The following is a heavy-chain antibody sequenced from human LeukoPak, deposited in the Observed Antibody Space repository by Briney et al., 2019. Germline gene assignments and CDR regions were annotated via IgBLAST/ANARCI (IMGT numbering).Heavy chain of an antibody. CDR2: INHSGST. D-gene: IGHD2-2*01. J-gene: IGHJ6*03. CDR1: GGSFSGYY. Sequence: PSETLSLTCAVYGGSFSGYYWSWIRQPPGKGLEWIGEINHSGSTNYNPSLKSRVTISVDTSKNQFSLKLSSVTAADTAVYYCASAEIVVVPAASYYYYYMDVWGKGTTVTVSS. V-gene: IGHV4-34*01. CDR3: ASAEIVVVPAASYYYYYMDV.